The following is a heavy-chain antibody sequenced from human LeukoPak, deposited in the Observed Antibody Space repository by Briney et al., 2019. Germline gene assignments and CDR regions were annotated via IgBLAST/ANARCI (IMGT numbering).Heavy chain of an antibody. J-gene: IGHJ4*02. CDR1: GFTFSTYG. D-gene: IGHD6-19*01. CDR3: ARDSLSVAHPFVDY. Sequence: GSLRLSCAASGFTFSTYGVYWVRQAPGKGLEWIGSIYYSGSTYYNPSLKSRVTISVDTSKNQFSLKLSSVTAADTAVYYCARDSLSVAHPFVDYWGQGTLVTVSS. V-gene: IGHV4-39*07. CDR2: IYYSGST.